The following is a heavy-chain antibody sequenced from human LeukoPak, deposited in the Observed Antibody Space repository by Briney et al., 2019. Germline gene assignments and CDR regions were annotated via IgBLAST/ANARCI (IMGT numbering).Heavy chain of an antibody. CDR3: ARAALAFDY. CDR1: GGSISSGSYY. J-gene: IGHJ4*02. V-gene: IGHV4-61*02. CDR2: IYTSGST. Sequence: SETLSLTCTVSGGSISSGSYYWSWLRQPAGKGLEWIGRIYTSGSTNYNPSLKSRVTISVDTSKNQFSLKLSSVTAADTAVYYCARAALAFDYWGQGTLVTVSS.